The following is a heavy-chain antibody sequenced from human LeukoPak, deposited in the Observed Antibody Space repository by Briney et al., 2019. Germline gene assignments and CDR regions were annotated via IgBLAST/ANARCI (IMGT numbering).Heavy chain of an antibody. D-gene: IGHD6-13*01. CDR1: GFTFDDHA. Sequence: PGGSLRLSCAASGFTFDDHAMHWVRQAPGKGLEWVSGISGSGGSTNYADSVKGRFTISRDNSKNTLYLQMNSLRAEDTAVYYCAKRRLMAAAGTNYFDYWGQGTLVTVSS. V-gene: IGHV3-23*01. CDR2: ISGSGGST. CDR3: AKRRLMAAAGTNYFDY. J-gene: IGHJ4*02.